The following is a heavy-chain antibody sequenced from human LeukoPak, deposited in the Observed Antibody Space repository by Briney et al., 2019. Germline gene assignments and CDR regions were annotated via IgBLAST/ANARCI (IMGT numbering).Heavy chain of an antibody. CDR1: GGSISSYY. CDR2: IYYSGST. J-gene: IGHJ3*02. V-gene: IGHV4-59*01. Sequence: SETLSLTCTVFGGSISSYYWSWIRQPPGKGLEWIGYIYYSGSTNYNPSLKSRVTISVDTSKNQFSLKLSSVTAADTAVYYCARTRKYYYDSSGYLDAFDIWGQGTMVTVSS. D-gene: IGHD3-22*01. CDR3: ARTRKYYYDSSGYLDAFDI.